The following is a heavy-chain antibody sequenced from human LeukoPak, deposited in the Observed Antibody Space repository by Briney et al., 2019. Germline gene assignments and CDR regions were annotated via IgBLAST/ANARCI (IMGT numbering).Heavy chain of an antibody. Sequence: PAGSLRLTCAASGFTFSSYGMHWVRQAPGKGLEWVGVILNDGSQEKYADSVKGRFTISRDNSKNTLVLQMNSLRAEDTAVYYCARDDALGDNALDIWGQGTMVTVSS. CDR1: GFTFSSYG. J-gene: IGHJ3*02. CDR3: ARDDALGDNALDI. V-gene: IGHV3-33*01. CDR2: ILNDGSQE. D-gene: IGHD3-16*01.